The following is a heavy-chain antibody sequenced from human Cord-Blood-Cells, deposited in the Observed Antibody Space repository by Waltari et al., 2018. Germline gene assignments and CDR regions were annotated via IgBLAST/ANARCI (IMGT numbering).Heavy chain of an antibody. CDR3: ARGRVVGRWDLFSY. Sequence: QVQLVQSGAEVKKPGASVKVSCKASGYTFTSYDTNWVRPATGKGLEWMGWMNPNSGNTGYAQKFQGRVTMTRNTSISTAYMELSSLRSEDTAVYYCARGRVVGRWDLFSYWGQGTLVTVSS. CDR1: GYTFTSYD. J-gene: IGHJ4*02. V-gene: IGHV1-8*01. CDR2: MNPNSGNT. D-gene: IGHD1-26*01.